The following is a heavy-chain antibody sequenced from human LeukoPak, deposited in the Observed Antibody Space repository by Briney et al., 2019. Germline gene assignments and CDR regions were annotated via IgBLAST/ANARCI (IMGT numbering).Heavy chain of an antibody. Sequence: SETLSLTCSVSGGSISSSSYYWGWIRQPPGKGLEWVGSMYYSGSTYYNPSLKSRVTMSVDTSKNQFSLKLSSVTAADTAVYYCAREGPYSSAWYYFDYWGQGTLVTVSS. CDR1: GGSISSSSYY. CDR2: MYYSGST. D-gene: IGHD6-19*01. CDR3: AREGPYSSAWYYFDY. V-gene: IGHV4-39*07. J-gene: IGHJ4*02.